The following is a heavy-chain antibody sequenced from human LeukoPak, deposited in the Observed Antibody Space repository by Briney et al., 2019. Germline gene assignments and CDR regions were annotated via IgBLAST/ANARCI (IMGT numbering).Heavy chain of an antibody. CDR1: GFTFSNYR. Sequence: PGGSLRLSCAASGFTFSNYRMSWVRQAPGKGLEWVANIKQDGSEKYYVDSVRGRFTISRDNPKNSLFLQMSSLRAEDTAVYFCARVRVVPAAYFDYWGQGTLVTVSS. V-gene: IGHV3-7*03. CDR2: IKQDGSEK. CDR3: ARVRVVPAAYFDY. D-gene: IGHD2-2*01. J-gene: IGHJ4*02.